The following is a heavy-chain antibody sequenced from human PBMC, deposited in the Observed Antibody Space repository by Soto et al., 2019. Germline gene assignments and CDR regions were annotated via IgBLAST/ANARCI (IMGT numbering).Heavy chain of an antibody. V-gene: IGHV3-23*01. CDR1: GFTFSSYA. D-gene: IGHD3-10*01. J-gene: IGHJ6*02. Sequence: PGGSLRLSCAASGFTFSSYAMSWVRQAPGKGLEWVSAISGSGGSTYYADSVKGRFTISRDNSKNTLYLQMNSLRAEDTAVFYCAKDAYGSGALNDYYGMDVWGQGTTVTVSS. CDR3: AKDAYGSGALNDYYGMDV. CDR2: ISGSGGST.